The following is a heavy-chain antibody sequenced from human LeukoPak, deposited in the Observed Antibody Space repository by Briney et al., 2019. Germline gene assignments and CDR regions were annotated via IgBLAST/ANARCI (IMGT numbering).Heavy chain of an antibody. Sequence: SETLSLTCTVSGGSISSYYWSWIRQPAGKGLEWIGRIYTGGSTNYNPSLKSRVTMSVDTSKNQFSLKLSSVTAADTAVYYCARDHIVVVPAAMLGWFDPWGQGTLVTVSS. CDR3: ARDHIVVVPAAMLGWFDP. CDR1: GGSISSYY. CDR2: IYTGGST. D-gene: IGHD2-2*01. V-gene: IGHV4-4*07. J-gene: IGHJ5*02.